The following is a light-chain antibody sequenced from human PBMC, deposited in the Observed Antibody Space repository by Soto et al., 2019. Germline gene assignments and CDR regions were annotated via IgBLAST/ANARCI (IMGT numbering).Light chain of an antibody. Sequence: DIQMTQSPPSLSASVGDSVTITCRASQGIGTSLAWYQQKPGKVPKLLIYTASTLQSGVPSRFSGSGSGTDFTLTISSLQPEDFASDYCQKYSSAPPSFAGGTKV. CDR1: QGIGTS. CDR3: QKYSSAPPS. CDR2: TAS. J-gene: IGKJ4*01. V-gene: IGKV1-27*01.